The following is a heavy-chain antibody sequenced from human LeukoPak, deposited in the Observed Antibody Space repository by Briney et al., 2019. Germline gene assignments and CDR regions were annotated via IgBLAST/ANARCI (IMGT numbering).Heavy chain of an antibody. D-gene: IGHD3-10*01. CDR3: ARDTDYGSGSYYSP. Sequence: MPSETLSLTCTVSGASISSSYWSWIRQPAGKGLEWIGRIYTNYNPSLESRVTVSVDTSKNQFSLKLSSVTAADTAVYYCARDTDYGSGSYYSPWGQGTLVTVSS. V-gene: IGHV4-4*07. J-gene: IGHJ5*02. CDR2: IYT. CDR1: GASISSSY.